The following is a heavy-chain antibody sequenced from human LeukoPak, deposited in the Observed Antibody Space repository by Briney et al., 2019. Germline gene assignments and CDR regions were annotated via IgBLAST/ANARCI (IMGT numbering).Heavy chain of an antibody. V-gene: IGHV3-72*01. CDR3: TRLTKIGYTHDLDY. CDR2: SRNKANSYTT. J-gene: IGHJ4*02. CDR1: GFIFSDHY. Sequence: GGSLRLSCAASGFIFSDHYMDWVRQAPGKGLEWVGRSRNKANSYTTQYAASVKGRFTISRDDSKNSLYLQMNSLQTEDTAVYYCTRLTKIGYTHDLDYWGQGTLVTVSS. D-gene: IGHD5-18*01.